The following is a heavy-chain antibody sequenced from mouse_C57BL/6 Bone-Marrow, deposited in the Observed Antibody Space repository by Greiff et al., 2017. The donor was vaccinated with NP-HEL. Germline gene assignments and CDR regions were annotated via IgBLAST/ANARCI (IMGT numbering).Heavy chain of an antibody. D-gene: IGHD1-1*01. Sequence: QVQLQQSGAELVRPGTSVKVSCKASGYAFTNYLLEWVKQRPGQGLEWIGVINPGSGGTNYNEKFKGKATLTADKSSSTAYMQLSSLTSEDSAVYFCARGLLRFFPYFDYWGQGTTLTVSS. J-gene: IGHJ2*01. V-gene: IGHV1-54*01. CDR2: INPGSGGT. CDR3: ARGLLRFFPYFDY. CDR1: GYAFTNYL.